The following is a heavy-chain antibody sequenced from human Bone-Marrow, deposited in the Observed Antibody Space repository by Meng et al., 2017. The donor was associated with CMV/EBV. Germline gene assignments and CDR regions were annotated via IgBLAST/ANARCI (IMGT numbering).Heavy chain of an antibody. J-gene: IGHJ5*02. CDR2: INPNSGGT. V-gene: IGHV1-2*02. Sequence: ASVKVSCKASGYTFTSYYMHWVRQAPGQGLEWMGWINPNSGGTNYAQKFQGRVTMTRDTSISTAYMELSRLRSDDTAVYYCASVEWEVRWFDPWGQGTLVTVSS. CDR3: ASVEWEVRWFDP. CDR1: GYTFTSYY. D-gene: IGHD1-26*01.